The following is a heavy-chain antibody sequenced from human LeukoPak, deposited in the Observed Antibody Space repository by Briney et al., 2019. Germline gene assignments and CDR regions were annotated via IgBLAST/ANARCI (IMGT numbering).Heavy chain of an antibody. CDR3: AKDGDYSSGFSYYYYIDV. Sequence: PGGSLRLACVASGFTFTNYHMNWLRHAPGKGLEWVSSITSGSGSIYYADSVKGRFTISRDNAKNSLYLQMNSLRAEDTAVYYCAKDGDYSSGFSYYYYIDVWGKGTTVTVSS. CDR1: GFTFTNYH. CDR2: ITSGSGSI. J-gene: IGHJ6*03. D-gene: IGHD4-11*01. V-gene: IGHV3-48*01.